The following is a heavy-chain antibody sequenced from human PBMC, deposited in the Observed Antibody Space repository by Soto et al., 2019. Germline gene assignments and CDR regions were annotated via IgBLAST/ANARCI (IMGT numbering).Heavy chain of an antibody. Sequence: TSATLSLTCAVSGDSTHSHNWWPWVRQPPGKGLEWIGDIYHSGSTSYNPSLKSRVVISVDKSKNQFFLKVTSVTAADTAVYFCARGERQQQRDSWGQGTLVTVS. D-gene: IGHD6-13*01. CDR1: GDSTHSHNW. CDR3: ARGERQQQRDS. J-gene: IGHJ4*02. V-gene: IGHV4-4*02. CDR2: IYHSGST.